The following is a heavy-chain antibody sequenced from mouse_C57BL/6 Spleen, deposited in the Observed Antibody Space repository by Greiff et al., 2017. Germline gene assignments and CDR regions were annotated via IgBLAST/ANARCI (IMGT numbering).Heavy chain of an antibody. CDR3: ARHEEGTTVVAGGYWYFDV. J-gene: IGHJ1*03. V-gene: IGHV1-62-2*01. CDR1: GYTFTEYT. D-gene: IGHD1-1*01. Sequence: QVQLQQSGAELVKPGASVKLSCKASGYTFTEYTIHWVKQRSGQGLEWIGWFYPGSGSIKYNEKFKDKATLTADKSSSTVYMELSRLTSEDSAVXFCARHEEGTTVVAGGYWYFDVWGTGTTVTVSS. CDR2: FYPGSGSI.